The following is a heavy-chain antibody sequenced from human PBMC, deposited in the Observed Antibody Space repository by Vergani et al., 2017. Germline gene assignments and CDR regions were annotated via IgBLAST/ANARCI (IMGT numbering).Heavy chain of an antibody. V-gene: IGHV1-69*01. J-gene: IGHJ5*02. CDR3: ASGGAIVVVRAAKNWFDP. CDR2: IIPIFGTA. Sequence: QVQLVQSGAEVKKPGSSVKVSCKASGGTFSSYAISWVRQAPGQGLEWMGGIIPIFGTANYAQKFQGRVTITADEPTSTAYMELSSLRSEDTAVYYCASGGAIVVVRAAKNWFDPWGQGTLVTVSS. CDR1: GGTFSSYA. D-gene: IGHD2-2*01.